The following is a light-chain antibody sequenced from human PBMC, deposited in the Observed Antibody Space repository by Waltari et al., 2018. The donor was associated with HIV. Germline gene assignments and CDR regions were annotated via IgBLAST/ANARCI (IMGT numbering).Light chain of an antibody. V-gene: IGLV2-14*01. CDR1: SSDVGGYHY. CDR3: SSYTSSTTYV. Sequence: QSALTQPASVSGSPGQSITISCTGTSSDVGGYHYVSWYQQHPGKAPKVLIYEFSNRPSGVSNRVSGSKSGNTASLTISGLQAEDEADYYCSSYTSSTTYVFGTGTRVTVL. CDR2: EFS. J-gene: IGLJ1*01.